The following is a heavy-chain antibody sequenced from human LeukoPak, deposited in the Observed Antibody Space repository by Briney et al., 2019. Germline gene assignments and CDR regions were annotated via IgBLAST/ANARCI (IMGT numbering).Heavy chain of an antibody. Sequence: ASVKASCKASGYTFTSYAMNWVRQAPGQGLEWMGWINTNTGNPTYAQGFTGRFVFSLDTSVSTAYLQISSLKAADTAVYYCAVDRLTGYYAFDQWGQGTLVTVSS. CDR2: INTNTGNP. J-gene: IGHJ4*02. V-gene: IGHV7-4-1*02. CDR3: AVDRLTGYYAFDQ. D-gene: IGHD3-9*01. CDR1: GYTFTSYA.